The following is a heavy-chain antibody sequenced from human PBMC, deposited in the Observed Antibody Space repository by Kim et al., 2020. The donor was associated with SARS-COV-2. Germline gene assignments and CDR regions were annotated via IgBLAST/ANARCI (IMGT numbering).Heavy chain of an antibody. Sequence: SETLSLTCTVSGGSISSSSYYWGWIRQPPGKGLEWIGSIYYSGSTYYNPSLKSRVTISVDTSKNQFSLKLSSVTAADTAVYYCARHYGFLYYYYGMDVWGQGTTVTVSS. D-gene: IGHD3-10*01. J-gene: IGHJ6*02. V-gene: IGHV4-39*01. CDR2: IYYSGST. CDR1: GGSISSSSYY. CDR3: ARHYGFLYYYYGMDV.